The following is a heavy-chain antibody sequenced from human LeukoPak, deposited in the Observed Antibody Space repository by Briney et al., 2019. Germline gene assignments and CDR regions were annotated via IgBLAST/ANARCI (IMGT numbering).Heavy chain of an antibody. CDR3: ARRYYDSSGYN. J-gene: IGHJ4*02. V-gene: IGHV3-11*01. CDR1: GFAFSDYY. Sequence: GGALRLSCAASGFAFSDYYMSWIRQAPGKGLEWVSYISSSGSTIYYADSVKGRFTIPRDNAKNSLYLQMNSLRAEDTAVYYCARRYYDSSGYNWGQGTLVTVSS. CDR2: ISSSGSTI. D-gene: IGHD3-22*01.